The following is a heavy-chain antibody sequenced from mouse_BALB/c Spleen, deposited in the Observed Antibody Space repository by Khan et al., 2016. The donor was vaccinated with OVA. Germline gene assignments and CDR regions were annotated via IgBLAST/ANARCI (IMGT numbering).Heavy chain of an antibody. CDR2: MWSDGST. J-gene: IGHJ4*01. D-gene: IGHD2-10*01. V-gene: IGHV2-6-1*01. CDR1: GFSLTNYG. Sequence: QVQLMESGPGLVAPSQSLSITCTISGFSLTNYGVHWVRQPPGKGLEWLVLMWSDGSTTYNSALKSRLTISKDNSKSQVFLKMNSLQTDDTAMYFCARQPYYHYNVMDYWGQGTSVTVSS. CDR3: ARQPYYHYNVMDY.